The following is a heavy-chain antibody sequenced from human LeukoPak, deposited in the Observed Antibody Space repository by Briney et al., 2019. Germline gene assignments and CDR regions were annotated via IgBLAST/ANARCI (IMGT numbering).Heavy chain of an antibody. Sequence: SETLSLTCIVSGGSISGYYWSWIRQPPGKGLEWIGNIYYSGSTYYNPSLKSRVTISVDTSKNQFSLKLSSVTAADTAVYSCARLAASCSSSSCSFDYWGQGTLVTVSS. CDR3: ARLAASCSSSSCSFDY. J-gene: IGHJ4*02. CDR2: IYYSGST. D-gene: IGHD2-2*01. V-gene: IGHV4-59*04. CDR1: GGSISGYY.